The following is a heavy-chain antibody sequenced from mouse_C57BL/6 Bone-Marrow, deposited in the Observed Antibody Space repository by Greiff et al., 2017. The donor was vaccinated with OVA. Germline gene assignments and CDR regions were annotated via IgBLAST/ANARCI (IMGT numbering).Heavy chain of an antibody. CDR2: IYPRSGNT. V-gene: IGHV1-81*01. CDR1: GYTFTSYG. J-gene: IGHJ1*03. D-gene: IGHD2-5*01. Sequence: QVHVKQSGAELARPGASVKLSCKASGYTFTSYGISWVKQRTGQGLEWIGEIYPRSGNTYYNEKFKGKATLTADKSSSTAYMELRSLTSDDSAVYFCSYSSNRYFDVWGTVTTVTVSS. CDR3: SYSSNRYFDV.